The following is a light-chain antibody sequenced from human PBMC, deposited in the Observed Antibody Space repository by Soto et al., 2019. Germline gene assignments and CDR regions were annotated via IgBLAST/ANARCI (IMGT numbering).Light chain of an antibody. CDR1: QSISSW. V-gene: IGKV1-5*03. Sequence: DIQMTQSPSTLSASVGARVTITFRASQSISSWLAWYQQNPGKAPKVLIYKASSLESGVPSRFSGSGSGTEFTLTISSLQPDYFATYYCQQYKSYWTFGQGTKVDIK. CDR3: QQYKSYWT. CDR2: KAS. J-gene: IGKJ1*01.